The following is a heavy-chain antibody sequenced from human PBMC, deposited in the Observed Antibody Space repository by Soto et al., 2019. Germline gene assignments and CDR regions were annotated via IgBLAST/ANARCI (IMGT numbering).Heavy chain of an antibody. D-gene: IGHD7-27*01. J-gene: IGHJ4*02. Sequence: QVQLQESGPGLVNPSGTLSLTCAVSSGSISSSSWWTWVRQPPGKGLEWIGEIFHSGGTNYNPSLKSRVTISVDKSKNQFSLRLSSVTAADTAVYYCAKTGEGDPIESWGKGTLVTVSS. CDR3: AKTGEGDPIES. CDR1: SGSISSSSW. V-gene: IGHV4-4*02. CDR2: IFHSGGT.